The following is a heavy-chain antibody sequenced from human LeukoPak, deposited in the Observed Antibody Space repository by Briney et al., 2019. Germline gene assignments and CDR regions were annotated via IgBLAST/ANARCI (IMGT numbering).Heavy chain of an antibody. CDR1: GFTFSSYS. D-gene: IGHD1-7*01. Sequence: GGSLRLSCAASGFTFSSYSMNWVRHAPGKGLEWVSSISSSSSYIYYADSVKGRFTISRDNAKNSLYLQMNSLRAEDTAVYYCARGPTLTGTTYFDYWGQGTLVTVSS. CDR2: ISSSSSYI. CDR3: ARGPTLTGTTYFDY. J-gene: IGHJ4*02. V-gene: IGHV3-21*01.